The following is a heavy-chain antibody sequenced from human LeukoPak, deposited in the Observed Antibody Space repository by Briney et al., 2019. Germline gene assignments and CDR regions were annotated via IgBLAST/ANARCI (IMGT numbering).Heavy chain of an antibody. D-gene: IGHD6-19*01. CDR2: IYPGDSDT. CDR3: ARLVAGYSRGWSGRGWFDP. V-gene: IGHV5-51*01. CDR1: GYSFTSYW. Sequence: AGESLKISCKGSGYSFTSYWIGWVRQMPGKGLEWMGIIYPGDSDTRYSPSFQGQVTISADKSISTAYLQWSSLKASDTAMYYCARLVAGYSRGWSGRGWFDPWGQGTLVTVSS. J-gene: IGHJ5*02.